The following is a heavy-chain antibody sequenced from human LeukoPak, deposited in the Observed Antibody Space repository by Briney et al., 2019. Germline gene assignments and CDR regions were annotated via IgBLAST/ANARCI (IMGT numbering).Heavy chain of an antibody. D-gene: IGHD3-22*01. CDR1: GGSISSSSYY. Sequence: SETLSLTCTVSGGSISSSSYYWGWIRQPPGKGLEWIGSIYYSGSTYYNPSLKSRVTISVDTSKNQFSLKLSSVTAADTAVYYCARTSMIVVEDDYWGQGTLVTVSS. CDR2: IYYSGST. J-gene: IGHJ4*02. CDR3: ARTSMIVVEDDY. V-gene: IGHV4-39*07.